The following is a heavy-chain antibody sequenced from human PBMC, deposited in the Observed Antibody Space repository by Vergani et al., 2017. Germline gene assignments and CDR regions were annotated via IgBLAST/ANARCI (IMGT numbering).Heavy chain of an antibody. Sequence: QVQLVQSGAEVKKPGSSVKVSCKASGGTFSSYAISWVRQAPGQGLEWMGVIIPIFGTANYAQKFQGRVTITADESTSTAYMELSSLRSEDTAVYYCARVGGSAAAGTFFLDPWGQGTLVTVSS. J-gene: IGHJ5*02. CDR1: GGTFSSYA. D-gene: IGHD6-13*01. CDR2: IIPIFGTA. V-gene: IGHV1-69*01. CDR3: ARVGGSAAAGTFFLDP.